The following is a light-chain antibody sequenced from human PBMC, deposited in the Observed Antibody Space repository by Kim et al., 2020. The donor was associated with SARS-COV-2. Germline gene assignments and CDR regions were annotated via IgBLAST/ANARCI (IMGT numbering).Light chain of an antibody. CDR3: QQNYSTPLT. CDR2: AAS. CDR1: QSISSY. J-gene: IGKJ5*01. V-gene: IGKV1-39*01. Sequence: DIQMTQSPSSLSASVGDRVTITCRASQSISSYLNWYQQKPGKAPKLLIYAASSLQSGVPSRFSGSGSGTDFTLTISSLQPEDFATYYCQQNYSTPLTFGQGTQLEIK.